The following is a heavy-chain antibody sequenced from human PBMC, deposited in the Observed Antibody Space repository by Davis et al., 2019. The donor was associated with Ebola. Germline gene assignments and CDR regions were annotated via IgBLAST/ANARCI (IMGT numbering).Heavy chain of an antibody. J-gene: IGHJ4*02. D-gene: IGHD4-17*01. V-gene: IGHV4-59*08. CDR3: ARKGYGDYCFDY. Sequence: PSETLSLTCTVSGGSISSYYWSWIRQPPGKGLEWIGYIYYSGSTNYNPSLKSRVTISVDTSKNQFSLKLSSVTAADTAVYYCARKGYGDYCFDYWGQGTLVTVSS. CDR1: GGSISSYY. CDR2: IYYSGST.